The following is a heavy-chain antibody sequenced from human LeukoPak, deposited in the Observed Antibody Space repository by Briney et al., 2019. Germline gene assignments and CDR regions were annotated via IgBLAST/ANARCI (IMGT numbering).Heavy chain of an antibody. CDR2: INPNSGGT. V-gene: IGHV1-2*02. Sequence: ASVKVSCKASGYTFTGYFMHWVRQAPGQGLEWMGWINPNSGGTNYAQKFQGRVTMTRDTSISTAYMELSRLRSDDTAVYYCARELNYDSSGYYFDYWGQGTLVTVSS. D-gene: IGHD3-22*01. CDR1: GYTFTGYF. J-gene: IGHJ4*02. CDR3: ARELNYDSSGYYFDY.